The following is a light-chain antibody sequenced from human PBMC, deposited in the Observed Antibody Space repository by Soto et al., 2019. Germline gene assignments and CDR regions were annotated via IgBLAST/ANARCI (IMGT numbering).Light chain of an antibody. J-gene: IGKJ2*02. CDR1: QSISTY. CDR2: AAS. Sequence: DIQMTQSPSSLSASVGDRVTITCRASQSISTYLNWYQQKVGKAPKLLIYAASSLQRGVPSRFSGSGSGTDFTLTISSLQPEDVATYYCQQSYSTPRTFGQGTKLDIK. CDR3: QQSYSTPRT. V-gene: IGKV1-39*01.